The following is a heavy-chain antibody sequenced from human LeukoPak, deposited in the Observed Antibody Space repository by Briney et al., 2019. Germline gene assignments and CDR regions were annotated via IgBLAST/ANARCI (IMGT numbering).Heavy chain of an antibody. V-gene: IGHV3-33*08. CDR2: IWYDGSNK. Sequence: PGGSLRLSCAASGFTFSSYWMSWVRQAPGKGLEWVAVIWYDGSNKYYADSVKGRFTISRDNSKNTLYLQMNSLRAEDTAVYYCARDRSSRLPSDFDYWGQGTLVTVSS. CDR3: ARDRSSRLPSDFDY. CDR1: GFTFSSYW. J-gene: IGHJ4*02. D-gene: IGHD2-2*01.